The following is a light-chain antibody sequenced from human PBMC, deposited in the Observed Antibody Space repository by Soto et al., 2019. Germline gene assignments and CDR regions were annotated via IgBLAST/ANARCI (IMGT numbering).Light chain of an antibody. CDR2: DAS. Sequence: EVVMTQSPATLSVSPGERATLSCRASESVSSNLAWYQQRPGQAPRLVIYDASTRATGIPARFSGGGSGTEFTLTISSLQSEDFAVYYCQQYHSWPPITFGQGTRLEIK. V-gene: IGKV3-15*01. J-gene: IGKJ5*01. CDR3: QQYHSWPPIT. CDR1: ESVSSN.